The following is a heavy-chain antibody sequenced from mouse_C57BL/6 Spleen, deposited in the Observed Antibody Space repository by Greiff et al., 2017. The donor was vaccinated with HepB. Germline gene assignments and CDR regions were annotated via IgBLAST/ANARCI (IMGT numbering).Heavy chain of an antibody. CDR1: GYAFSSSW. Sequence: VQGVESGPELVKPGASVKISCKASGYAFSSSWMNWVKQRPGKGLEWIGRIYPGDGDTNYNGKFKGKATLTADKSSSTAYMQLSSLTSEDSAVYFCARSGDGNYEGYYAMDYWGQGTSVTVSS. CDR3: ARSGDGNYEGYYAMDY. J-gene: IGHJ4*01. CDR2: IYPGDGDT. D-gene: IGHD2-1*01. V-gene: IGHV1-82*01.